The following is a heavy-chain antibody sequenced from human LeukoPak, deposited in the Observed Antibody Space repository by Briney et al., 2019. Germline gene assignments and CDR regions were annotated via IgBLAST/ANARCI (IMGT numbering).Heavy chain of an antibody. V-gene: IGHV1-2*02. CDR3: ARDGGIVGAVVHAFDI. Sequence: GASVKVSCKASGYTFTGYYMHWVRQAPGQGLEWMGWINPNSGGTNYAQKFQGRVTMTRDTSISTAYMEPSRLRSDDTAVYYCARDGGIVGAVVHAFDIWGQGTMVTVSS. D-gene: IGHD1-26*01. CDR2: INPNSGGT. J-gene: IGHJ3*02. CDR1: GYTFTGYY.